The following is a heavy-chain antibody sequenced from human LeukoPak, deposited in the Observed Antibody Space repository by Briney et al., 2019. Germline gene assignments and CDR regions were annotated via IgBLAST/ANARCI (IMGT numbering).Heavy chain of an antibody. V-gene: IGHV3-74*01. J-gene: IGHJ4*02. D-gene: IGHD1-26*01. CDR1: GFTFSSYW. Sequence: GGSLRLSCAASGFTFSSYWMHWVCQGPGKGLVRVSRINSDGSSTSYADSVKGRFTISRDNAKNTLYLQMNSLRAEDTAVYYCARVSTYSAIDYWGQGTLVTVSS. CDR2: INSDGSST. CDR3: ARVSTYSAIDY.